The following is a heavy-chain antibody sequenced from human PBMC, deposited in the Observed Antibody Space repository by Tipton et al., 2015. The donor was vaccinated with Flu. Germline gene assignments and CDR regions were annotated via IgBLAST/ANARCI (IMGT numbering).Heavy chain of an antibody. Sequence: TLSLTCTVSGGSISSYYWSWIRQPPGKGLEWIGYIYYSGSTNYNPSLKSRVTISVDTSKNQFSLQLNSVTPEDTAVYYCARSRWGSGLDYWGQGTLVTVSS. J-gene: IGHJ4*02. D-gene: IGHD6-19*01. CDR2: IYYSGST. V-gene: IGHV4-59*12. CDR1: GGSISSYY. CDR3: ARSRWGSGLDY.